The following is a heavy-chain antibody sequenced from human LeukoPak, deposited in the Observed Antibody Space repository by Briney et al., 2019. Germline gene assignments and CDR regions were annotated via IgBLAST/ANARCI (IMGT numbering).Heavy chain of an antibody. V-gene: IGHV3-66*01. Sequence: GGSLRLSCAASGFTVSSSYMNWVRQAPGKGLEWVSLIYSGGGTYYADSVKGRFTISRDDSKNTLYLQMNSLRAEDTAVYYCARNYYDSSAYYYFDYWGQGTLVTVSS. CDR1: GFTVSSSY. D-gene: IGHD3-22*01. CDR2: IYSGGGT. J-gene: IGHJ4*02. CDR3: ARNYYDSSAYYYFDY.